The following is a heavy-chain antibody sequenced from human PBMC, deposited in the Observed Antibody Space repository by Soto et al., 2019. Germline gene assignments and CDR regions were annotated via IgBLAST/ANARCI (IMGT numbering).Heavy chain of an antibody. CDR3: AKGGYCSGGSCYLYYYYMDV. V-gene: IGHV3-23*01. D-gene: IGHD2-15*01. J-gene: IGHJ6*03. Sequence: GGSLRLSCAASGFTFSSYAMSWVRQAPGKGLEWVSAISGSGGSTYYADSVKGRFTISRDNSKNTLYLQMNSLGAEDTAVYYCAKGGYCSGGSCYLYYYYMDVWGKGTTVTVSS. CDR1: GFTFSSYA. CDR2: ISGSGGST.